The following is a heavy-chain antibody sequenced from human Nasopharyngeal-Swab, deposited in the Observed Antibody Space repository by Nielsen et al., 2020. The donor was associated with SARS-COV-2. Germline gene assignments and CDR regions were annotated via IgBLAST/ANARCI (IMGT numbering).Heavy chain of an antibody. V-gene: IGHV1-69*13. D-gene: IGHD5-24*01. CDR2: IIPIFGTA. CDR1: GSTFSSYA. Sequence: SVKVSCKASGSTFSSYAISWVRQAPGQGLEWMGGIIPIFGTANYAQKFQGRVTITADESTSTAYMELSSLRSEDTAVYYCASNSRDGYNFDAFDIWGQGTMVTVSS. J-gene: IGHJ3*02. CDR3: ASNSRDGYNFDAFDI.